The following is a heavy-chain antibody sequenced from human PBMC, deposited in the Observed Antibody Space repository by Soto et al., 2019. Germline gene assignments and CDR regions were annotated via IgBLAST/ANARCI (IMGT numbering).Heavy chain of an antibody. J-gene: IGHJ6*04. V-gene: IGHV3-30*18. Sequence: GGSLRLSCAASGFTFSSYGMHWVRQAPGKGLEWVAGISYDGSNKYYADSVKGRFTISRDNSKNTLYLQMNSLRAEDTAVYYCAKYGDGSTSYYGMDVWGEGTTVTVSS. CDR3: AKYGDGSTSYYGMDV. CDR2: ISYDGSNK. CDR1: GFTFSSYG. D-gene: IGHD2-2*01.